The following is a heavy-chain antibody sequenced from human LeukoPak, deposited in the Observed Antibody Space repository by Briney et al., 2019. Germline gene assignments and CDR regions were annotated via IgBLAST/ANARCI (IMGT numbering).Heavy chain of an antibody. D-gene: IGHD6-13*01. CDR3: ARVATYSSSWYDWFDP. CDR2: IISSSSYI. V-gene: IGHV3-21*01. CDR1: GFTFSSYS. J-gene: IGHJ5*02. Sequence: GGSLRLSCAASGFTFSSYSMNWVRQAPGKGLEWVSSIISSSSYIYYADSLKGRFTISRDNAKNSLYLQMNSLRAEDTAVYYCARVATYSSSWYDWFDPWGQGTLVTVSS.